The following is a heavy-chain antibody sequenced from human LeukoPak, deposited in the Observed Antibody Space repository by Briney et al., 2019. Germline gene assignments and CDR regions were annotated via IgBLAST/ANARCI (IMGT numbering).Heavy chain of an antibody. CDR3: TRHSDGYQLLPSVYNWFDP. J-gene: IGHJ5*02. CDR2: IRSKANSYAT. Sequence: GGSLRLSCAAPGSTFSGSVMHWVRQASGKGLEWVGRIRSKANSYATAYAASVKGRFTISRDDSKNTAFLQMNSLKTEDTAVYYCTRHSDGYQLLPSVYNWFDPWGQGTLVTVSS. CDR1: GSTFSGSV. D-gene: IGHD2-2*01. V-gene: IGHV3-73*01.